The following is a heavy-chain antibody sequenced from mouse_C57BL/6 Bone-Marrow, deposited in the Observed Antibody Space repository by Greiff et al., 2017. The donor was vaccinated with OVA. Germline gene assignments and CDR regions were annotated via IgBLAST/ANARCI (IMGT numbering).Heavy chain of an antibody. J-gene: IGHJ3*01. CDR2: IRRKSSNYAT. D-gene: IGHD2-5*01. CDR1: GFTFNTYA. CDR3: VREGNYYSNCGFAY. V-gene: IGHV10-3*01. Sequence: EVQLQESGGGLVQPKGSLKLSCAASGFTFNTYAMHWVRQAPGKGLEWVARIRRKSSNYATYYADSVKDRFTISRDDSQSMHYLQMNNLKTEDTAMYYCVREGNYYSNCGFAYWGQGTLVTVSA.